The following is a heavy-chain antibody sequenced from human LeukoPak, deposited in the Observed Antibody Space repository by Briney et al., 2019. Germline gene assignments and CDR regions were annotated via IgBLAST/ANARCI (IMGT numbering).Heavy chain of an antibody. J-gene: IGHJ6*02. CDR3: ARAGSGSGSYCWLSSHGMDV. CDR1: GFTFSDYY. V-gene: IGHV3-11*01. CDR2: ISSSGNTI. Sequence: GGSLRLSCAASGFTFSDYYMSWIRQAPGKGLEWVSYISSSGNTIYYADSVKGRFTISRDNAKNSLYLQMNSLRAEDTALYYCARAGSGSGSYCWLSSHGMDVWGQGTTVTVSS. D-gene: IGHD3-10*01.